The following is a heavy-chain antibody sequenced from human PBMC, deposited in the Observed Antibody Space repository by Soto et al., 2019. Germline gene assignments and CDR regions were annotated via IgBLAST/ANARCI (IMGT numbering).Heavy chain of an antibody. CDR3: ARYRDRITGTTKYYFDY. J-gene: IGHJ4*02. D-gene: IGHD1-7*01. Sequence: ASVKVSCKASGYTFTSYGISWVRQAPGQGLEWMGWISAYNGNTNYAQKLQGRVTMTTDTSTSTAYMELRSLRSDDTAVYYCARYRDRITGTTKYYFDYWGQGTLVTVSS. CDR2: ISAYNGNT. CDR1: GYTFTSYG. V-gene: IGHV1-18*01.